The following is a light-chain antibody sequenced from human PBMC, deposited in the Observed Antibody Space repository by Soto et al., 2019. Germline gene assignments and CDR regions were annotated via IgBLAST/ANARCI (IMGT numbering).Light chain of an antibody. CDR3: SSYTSSRAYV. V-gene: IGLV2-14*01. CDR1: SSDVGGYNY. CDR2: EVS. Sequence: SALTQPRSVSGSPGQSITISCTGTSSDVGGYNYVSWYQQQSGKAPKLMIHEVSNRPSGVSNRFSGSKSGNTASLTISGLQAEDEADYYCSSYTSSRAYVFGIGTKVTVL. J-gene: IGLJ1*01.